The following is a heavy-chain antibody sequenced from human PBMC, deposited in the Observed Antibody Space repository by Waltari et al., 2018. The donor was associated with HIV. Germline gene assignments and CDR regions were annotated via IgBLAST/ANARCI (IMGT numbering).Heavy chain of an antibody. CDR3: ARASSQWLIEY. CDR1: GYTFTGYF. CDR2: INTYSGGT. J-gene: IGHJ4*02. D-gene: IGHD6-19*01. Sequence: QVQLIQSGAEVKKPGASVKVSCKTSGYTFTGYFAHWVRQAPGQGLEWMGWINTYSGGTNYARKFQGRVTMTRDASISTTYMDLTSLRSDDTAVYYCARASSQWLIEYWGQGTLVTVSS. V-gene: IGHV1-2*02.